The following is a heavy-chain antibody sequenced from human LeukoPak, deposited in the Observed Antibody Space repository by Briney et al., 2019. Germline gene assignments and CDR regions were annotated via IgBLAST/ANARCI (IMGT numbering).Heavy chain of an antibody. CDR3: ARDRYGAVAGHGGFDY. J-gene: IGHJ4*02. CDR1: GFTVSSNY. V-gene: IGHV3-74*01. Sequence: GGSLRLSCAVSGFTVSSNYMCWVRQAPGKGLVWVSRINSDGSSTSYADSVKGRFTISRDNAKNTLYLQMNSLRAEDTAVYYCARDRYGAVAGHGGFDYWGQGTLVTASS. CDR2: INSDGSST. D-gene: IGHD6-19*01.